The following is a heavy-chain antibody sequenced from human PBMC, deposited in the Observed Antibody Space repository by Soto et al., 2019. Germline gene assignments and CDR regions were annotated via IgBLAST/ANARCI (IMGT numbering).Heavy chain of an antibody. Sequence: GESVKNCSKGSGYSCTSNWIGWVRQMPGKGLEWMGIIYPGDSDTRYSPSFQGQVTISADKSISTAYLQWSSLKASDTAMYYCARQGHYYYYYGMDVWGQGTTVTVSS. V-gene: IGHV5-51*01. CDR2: IYPGDSDT. J-gene: IGHJ6*02. CDR1: GYSCTSNW. CDR3: ARQGHYYYYYGMDV.